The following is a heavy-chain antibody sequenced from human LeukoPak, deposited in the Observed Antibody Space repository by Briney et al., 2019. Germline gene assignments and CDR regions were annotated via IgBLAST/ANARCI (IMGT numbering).Heavy chain of an antibody. D-gene: IGHD2-21*02. J-gene: IGHJ4*02. CDR3: ARRGDCGGGCYSSFDY. Sequence: NPSQTLSLTCAVSGGSISSGGYSWSWIRQPPGKGLEWIGYIYHSGSTYYNPSLKSRVTISVDRSKNQFSVKLSSVTAADTAVYYCARRGDCGGGCYSSFDYWGQGTLVTVSS. CDR2: IYHSGST. CDR1: GGSISSGGYS. V-gene: IGHV4-30-2*01.